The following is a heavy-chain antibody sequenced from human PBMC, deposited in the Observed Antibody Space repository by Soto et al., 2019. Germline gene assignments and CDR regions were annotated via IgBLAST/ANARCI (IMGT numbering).Heavy chain of an antibody. D-gene: IGHD4-4*01. CDR2: IIPIFGTA. CDR1: GGTFSSYA. V-gene: IGHV1-69*01. CDR3: ASAARNYSNYGVHYYFDN. Sequence: QVQLVQSGAEVKKPGSSVKVSCKASGGTFSSYAISWVRQAPGQGLEWMGGIIPIFGTANYAQKFQVRVPITADESTSTANMELSSLRSEDTAVYSCASAARNYSNYGVHYYFDNLGQRTLVTIT. J-gene: IGHJ4*02.